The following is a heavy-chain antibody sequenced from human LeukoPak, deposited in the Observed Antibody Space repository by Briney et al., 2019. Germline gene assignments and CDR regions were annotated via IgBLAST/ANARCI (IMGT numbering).Heavy chain of an antibody. CDR2: ISSSSSYI. Sequence: PGGSLRLSCAASGFTFSSYAMSWVRQAPGKGLEWVSSISSSSSYIYYADSVKGRFTISRDNAKNSLYLQMNSLRAEDTAVYYCARDYCSGGSCYPFDYWGQGTLVTVSS. CDR3: ARDYCSGGSCYPFDY. J-gene: IGHJ4*02. D-gene: IGHD2-15*01. V-gene: IGHV3-21*01. CDR1: GFTFSSYA.